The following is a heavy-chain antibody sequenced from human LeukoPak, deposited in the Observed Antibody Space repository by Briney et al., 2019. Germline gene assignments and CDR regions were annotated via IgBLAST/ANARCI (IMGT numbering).Heavy chain of an antibody. J-gene: IGHJ4*02. CDR2: IFYSGSP. CDR1: GGSISSYY. Sequence: SETLSLTCTVSGGSISSYYWSWIRQPPGKGLEWIANIFYSGSPNYNPSLKSRVTISFDTSKNQFSLQLNSVTPEDTAVYFCTRGLMAGTTALDYWGQGTLVTVSS. D-gene: IGHD1-1*01. V-gene: IGHV4-59*12. CDR3: TRGLMAGTTALDY.